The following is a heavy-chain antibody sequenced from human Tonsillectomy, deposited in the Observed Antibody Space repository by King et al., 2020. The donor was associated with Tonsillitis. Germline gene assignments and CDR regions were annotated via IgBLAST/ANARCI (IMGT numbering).Heavy chain of an antibody. J-gene: IGHJ4*02. CDR3: ATARWSYGGLDY. D-gene: IGHD1-26*01. V-gene: IGHV3-15*01. CDR1: GFTFSNAW. Sequence: VQLVESGGGLVKPGGSLRLSCAASGFTFSNAWMSWVRQAPGKGLEWVGRIKSKGEGGTTDYDAPVNGRFTISRDDSKNTLYLQMNSLKTEDTAVYYCATARWSYGGLDYWGQGTLVTVSS. CDR2: IKSKGEGGTT.